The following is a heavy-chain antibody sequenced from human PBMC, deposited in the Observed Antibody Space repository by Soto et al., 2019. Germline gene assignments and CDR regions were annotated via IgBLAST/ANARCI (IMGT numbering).Heavy chain of an antibody. D-gene: IGHD2-8*02. J-gene: IGHJ6*02. CDR2: ISSSGSTI. Sequence: RLSCAASGFTFSSYEMNWVRQAPGKGLEWVSYISSSGSTIYYADSVKGRFTISRDNAKNSLYLQMNSLRAEDTAVYYCARGRNLVYYYYYGMDVWGQGTTVTVSS. V-gene: IGHV3-48*03. CDR3: ARGRNLVYYYYYGMDV. CDR1: GFTFSSYE.